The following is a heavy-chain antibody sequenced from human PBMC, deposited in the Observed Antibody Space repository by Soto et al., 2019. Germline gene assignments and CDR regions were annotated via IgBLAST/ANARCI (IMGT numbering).Heavy chain of an antibody. CDR3: AIAETAGYYYYMDV. CDR2: FYGVGST. Sequence: EVQMVESGGGLVHPGESLRLSCTVSGLSVTSNYMTWVRQSPGKGLEWVSVFYGVGSTYYADSVKGRFTISSDKFKNTLYLQMNSLRVEDTGVYYCAIAETAGYYYYMDVWGNGTTDTVSS. V-gene: IGHV3-66*01. J-gene: IGHJ6*03. CDR1: GLSVTSNY. D-gene: IGHD2-21*02.